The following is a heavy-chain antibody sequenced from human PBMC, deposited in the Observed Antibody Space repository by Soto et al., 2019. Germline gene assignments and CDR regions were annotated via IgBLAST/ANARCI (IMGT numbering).Heavy chain of an antibody. Sequence: QVQLVESGGGVVQPGRSLRLSCAASGFTFSSYAMHWVRQAPGKGLEWVAVISYDGSNKYYADSVKGRFTISRDNANNTLYQQRNSLRTDDTAGEYCARDLTAMATVYWGQGTLVTVSS. J-gene: IGHJ4*02. CDR1: GFTFSSYA. CDR2: ISYDGSNK. CDR3: ARDLTAMATVY. D-gene: IGHD5-18*01. V-gene: IGHV3-30-3*01.